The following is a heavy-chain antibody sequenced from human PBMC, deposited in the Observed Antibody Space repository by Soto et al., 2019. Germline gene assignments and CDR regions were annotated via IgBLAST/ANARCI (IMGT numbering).Heavy chain of an antibody. CDR3: TTVYCSSTSCYFPYYYYYMDV. CDR2: IKSKTDGGTT. D-gene: IGHD2-2*01. Sequence: EVQLVESGGGLVKPGGSLRLSCAASGFTFSNAWMSWVRQAPGKGLEWVGRIKSKTDGGTTDYAAPVKGRFTISRDDSKNTLYLQMNSLKTEDTAVYYCTTVYCSSTSCYFPYYYYYMDVWGKGTTATVSS. CDR1: GFTFSNAW. V-gene: IGHV3-15*01. J-gene: IGHJ6*03.